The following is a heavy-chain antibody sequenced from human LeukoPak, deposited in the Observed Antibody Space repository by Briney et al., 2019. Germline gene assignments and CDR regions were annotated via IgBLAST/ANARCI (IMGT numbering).Heavy chain of an antibody. CDR3: ARPYDSSGYYYFDY. J-gene: IGHJ4*02. CDR1: GFTFSSYG. Sequence: PGRSLRLSCAASGFTFSSYGMHWVRQAPGKGLEWVAVIWYDGSNKYYADSVKGRFTISRDNSKNTLYLQMNSLRAEDTAVYYCARPYDSSGYYYFDYWGQETLVTVSS. D-gene: IGHD3-22*01. V-gene: IGHV3-33*01. CDR2: IWYDGSNK.